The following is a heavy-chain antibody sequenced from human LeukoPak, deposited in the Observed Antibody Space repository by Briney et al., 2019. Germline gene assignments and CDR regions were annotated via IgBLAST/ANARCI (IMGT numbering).Heavy chain of an antibody. CDR1: GFTFSNYG. CDR2: IRYDGTNK. CDR3: ARGIKNYYGVDV. V-gene: IGHV3-30*02. J-gene: IGHJ6*02. Sequence: GGSLRLSCAASGFTFSNYGMHWVRQAPGKGLEWVTFIRYDGTNKYYADSVKGRFTISRDNAKNTVYLHMNSLRVEDAAVYYCARGIKNYYGVDVWGQGTTVTVSS. D-gene: IGHD2-15*01.